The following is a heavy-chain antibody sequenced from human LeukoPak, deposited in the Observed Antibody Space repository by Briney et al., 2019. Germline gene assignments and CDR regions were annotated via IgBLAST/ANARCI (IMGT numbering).Heavy chain of an antibody. V-gene: IGHV1-46*01. CDR3: AIQHYDFWSGYLNYYYYYGMDV. J-gene: IGHJ6*02. Sequence: ASVKVSCKASGYTFTGYYMHWVRQAPGQGLEWMGIINPSGGSTSYAQKFQGRVTMTRDTSTSTVYMELSSLRSEDTAVYYCAIQHYDFWSGYLNYYYYYGMDVWGQGTTVTVSS. CDR1: GYTFTGYY. D-gene: IGHD3-3*01. CDR2: INPSGGST.